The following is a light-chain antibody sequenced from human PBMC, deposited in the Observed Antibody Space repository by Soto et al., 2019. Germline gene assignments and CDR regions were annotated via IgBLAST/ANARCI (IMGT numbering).Light chain of an antibody. J-gene: IGLJ1*01. CDR2: EVT. CDR1: SSDVGTYDR. CDR3: SSYTGTSRYV. Sequence: QSALTQPPSVSGSPGQSVTISCTGTSSDVGTYDRVSWYQQPPGTAPKLIIYEVTNRPSGVPARFSGSKSGNTASLTISGLQAEDEADYCCSSYTGTSRYVFGAGTKLTVL. V-gene: IGLV2-18*02.